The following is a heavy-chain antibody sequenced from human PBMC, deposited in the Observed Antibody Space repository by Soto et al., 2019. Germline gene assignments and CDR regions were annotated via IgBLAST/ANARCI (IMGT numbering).Heavy chain of an antibody. CDR3: VRDRGY. V-gene: IGHV4-31*03. J-gene: IGHJ4*02. D-gene: IGHD2-15*01. Sequence: SETLSLTCTVSGGSIRSGNFYWSWIRQRPGEGPEWIGYTHDSGGTDYNPSLKSRVTISVDTFKNQFSLNLNSVTAADTAVYYCVRDRGYWGQGTPVTVSS. CDR2: THDSGGT. CDR1: GGSIRSGNFY.